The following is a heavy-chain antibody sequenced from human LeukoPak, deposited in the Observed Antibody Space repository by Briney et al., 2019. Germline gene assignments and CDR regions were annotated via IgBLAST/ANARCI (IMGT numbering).Heavy chain of an antibody. Sequence: SETLSLTCTVSGGSMSSSSHYWGWIRQPPGRGLEWIGSIYYSGNTYYNPSLKSRVTISVDTSKNQFSLKLSSVTAADTAVYYCARLYYYGSGSFDYWGQGTLVTVSS. D-gene: IGHD3-10*01. CDR2: IYYSGNT. CDR3: ARLYYYGSGSFDY. CDR1: GGSMSSSSHY. V-gene: IGHV4-39*07. J-gene: IGHJ4*02.